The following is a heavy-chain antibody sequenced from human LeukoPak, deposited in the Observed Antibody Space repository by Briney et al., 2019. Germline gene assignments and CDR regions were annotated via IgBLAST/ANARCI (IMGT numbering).Heavy chain of an antibody. Sequence: PGGSLRLSCAASGFTFDDYAMHWVRQAPGKGLEWVSGISWNSGSIAYADSVKGRFTISRDNAKNYLYVQMNSVRAEDTALYYCAKGSGGSCYYNWFYPWGQGPLVTLSS. CDR1: GFTFDDYA. CDR3: AKGSGGSCYYNWFYP. CDR2: ISWNSGSI. V-gene: IGHV3-9*01. J-gene: IGHJ5*02. D-gene: IGHD2-15*01.